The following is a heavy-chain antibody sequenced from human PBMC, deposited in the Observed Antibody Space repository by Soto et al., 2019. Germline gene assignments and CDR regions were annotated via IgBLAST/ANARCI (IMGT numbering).Heavy chain of an antibody. CDR1: GYTFTSYG. CDR2: IIPILGIA. V-gene: IGHV1-69*04. Sequence: VKVSCKASGYTFTSYGISWVRQAPGQGLEWMGRIIPILGIANYAQKFQGRVTITADKSTSTAYMELSSLRSEDTAVYYCAREYYDILTGYYEVYYFVYWGQGTLVTVSS. CDR3: AREYYDILTGYYEVYYFVY. D-gene: IGHD3-9*01. J-gene: IGHJ4*02.